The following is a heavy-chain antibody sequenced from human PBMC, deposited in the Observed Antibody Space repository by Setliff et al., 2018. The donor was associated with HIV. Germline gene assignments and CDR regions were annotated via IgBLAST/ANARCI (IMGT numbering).Heavy chain of an antibody. Sequence: NPSETLSLTCTVSGGSVSTSSYYWGWIRQPPGKGLEWIGSLYNGGSTSYSPSLKSRVTMSVDTSKNQFSLKLTSVTAADTAVYTCARRYSSSGYAYDIWGQGTMVTVSS. CDR3: ARRYSSSGYAYDI. V-gene: IGHV4-39*01. CDR1: GGSVSTSSYY. CDR2: LYNGGST. D-gene: IGHD6-13*01. J-gene: IGHJ3*02.